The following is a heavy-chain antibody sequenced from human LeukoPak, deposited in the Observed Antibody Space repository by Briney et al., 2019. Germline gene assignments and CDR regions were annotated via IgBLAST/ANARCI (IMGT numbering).Heavy chain of an antibody. J-gene: IGHJ3*02. CDR1: GFTIDDYA. CDR3: AKDQGALWFGELYRAFDI. D-gene: IGHD3-10*01. V-gene: IGHV3-9*01. Sequence: PGGSLRLSCAASGFTIDDYAMHWVRQAPGKGLEWVSGISWNSGSIGYADSVKGRFTISRDNAKNSLYLQMNSLRAEDTALYYCAKDQGALWFGELYRAFDIWGQGTMVTVSS. CDR2: ISWNSGSI.